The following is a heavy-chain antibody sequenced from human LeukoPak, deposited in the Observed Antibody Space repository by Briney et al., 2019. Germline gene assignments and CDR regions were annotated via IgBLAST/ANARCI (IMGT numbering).Heavy chain of an antibody. CDR2: IYHSGST. V-gene: IGHV4-38-2*01. J-gene: IGHJ4*02. CDR1: GYSISSGYY. D-gene: IGHD6-6*01. Sequence: SETLSLTCAVSGYSISSGYYWGWIRQPPGKGLEWIGSIYHSGSTYYNPSLKSRVTIPVDTSKNQFSLKLSSVTAADTAVYYCAKYSSSPHFDSWGQGTLVTVSS. CDR3: AKYSSSPHFDS.